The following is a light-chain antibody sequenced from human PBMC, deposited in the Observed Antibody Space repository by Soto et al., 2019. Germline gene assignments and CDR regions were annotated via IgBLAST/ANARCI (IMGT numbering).Light chain of an antibody. CDR2: DVS. V-gene: IGLV2-11*01. Sequence: QSVLTQPRSVSGSPGQSVTISCTGTSSDVGGYNYVSWYQHYPGNVPKLISYDVSKRPSGVPDRFSGSKSGNTASLTISGLQAEDEADYYCCSSAVMYTLVVFGGGTKLPVL. CDR1: SSDVGGYNY. CDR3: CSSAVMYTLVV. J-gene: IGLJ2*01.